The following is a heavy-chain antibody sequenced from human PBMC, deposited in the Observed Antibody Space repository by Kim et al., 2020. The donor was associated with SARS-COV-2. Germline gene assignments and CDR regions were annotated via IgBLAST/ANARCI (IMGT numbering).Heavy chain of an antibody. CDR2: VYYTGNT. V-gene: IGHV4-39*01. CDR3: ARHFRGTSIRLLGLFQLDY. Sequence: SETLSLTCTVSGGSISSSGYYWDWIRQPPGKGLEWIGSVYYTGNTYYNPSLKSRVTISVDTSKNQFSLKLSSVTAADTAVYSCARHFRGTSIRLLGLFQLDYWGQGSLVTVSS. CDR1: GGSISSSGYY. J-gene: IGHJ4*02. D-gene: IGHD3-22*01.